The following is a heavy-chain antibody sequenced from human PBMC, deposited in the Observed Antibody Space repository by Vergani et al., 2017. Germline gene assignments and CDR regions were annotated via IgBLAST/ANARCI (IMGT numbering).Heavy chain of an antibody. CDR1: GYTFTSYY. D-gene: IGHD5-12*01. CDR2: INPSGGST. CDR3: ARDTSGLYYMDV. J-gene: IGHJ6*03. V-gene: IGHV1-46*01. Sequence: QVQLVQSGAEVKKPGASVKVSCKASGYTFTSYYMHWVRQAPGQGLEWMGIINPSGGSTSYAQRFQGRVTMTRDTSTSTVSMELSSLRSEDTAVYYCARDTSGLYYMDVWGKGTTATVSS.